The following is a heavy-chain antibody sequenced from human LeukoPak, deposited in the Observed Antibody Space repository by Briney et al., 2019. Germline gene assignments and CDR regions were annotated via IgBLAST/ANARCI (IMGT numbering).Heavy chain of an antibody. CDR3: ARGWLAETTVITPYNY. Sequence: SVKVSCKASGGTFSSYAISWVRQAPGQGLEWMGGIIPIFGTANYAQKFQGRVTITAVESMSTAYMELSSLRSEDTAVYYCARGWLAETTVITPYNYWGQGTLVTVSS. CDR2: IIPIFGTA. V-gene: IGHV1-69*13. J-gene: IGHJ4*02. D-gene: IGHD4-23*01. CDR1: GGTFSSYA.